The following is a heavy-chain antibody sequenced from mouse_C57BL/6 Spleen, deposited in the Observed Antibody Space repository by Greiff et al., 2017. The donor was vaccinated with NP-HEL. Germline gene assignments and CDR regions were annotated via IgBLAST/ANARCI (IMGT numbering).Heavy chain of an antibody. J-gene: IGHJ3*01. D-gene: IGHD2-4*01. CDR2: ISSGGSYT. Sequence: EVKLVESGGDLVKPGGSLKLSCAASGFTFSSYGMSWVRQTPDKRLEWVATISSGGSYTYYPDSVKGRFTISRDNAKNTLYLQMSSLKSEDTAMYYCARQGDYDWFAYWGQGTLVTVSA. CDR3: ARQGDYDWFAY. CDR1: GFTFSSYG. V-gene: IGHV5-6*01.